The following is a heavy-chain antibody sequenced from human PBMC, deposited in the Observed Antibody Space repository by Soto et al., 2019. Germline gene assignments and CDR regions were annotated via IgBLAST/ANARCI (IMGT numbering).Heavy chain of an antibody. V-gene: IGHV1-18*04. J-gene: IGHJ4*02. CDR1: GYTFTTYY. CDR3: ARDAAVGLFDY. D-gene: IGHD1-26*01. Sequence: ASVKVSCKASGYTFTTYYMHWVRQAPGQGLEWMGWIIPINGHTNHAQKFQDRVTITTDTSTSTAYMEMRSLRSDDTAVYYCARDAAVGLFDYWGQGTLVTVSS. CDR2: IIPINGHT.